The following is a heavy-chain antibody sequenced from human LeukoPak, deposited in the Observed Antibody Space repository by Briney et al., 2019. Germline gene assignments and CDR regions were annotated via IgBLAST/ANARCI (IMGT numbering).Heavy chain of an antibody. CDR1: GFIFSHYG. J-gene: IGHJ4*02. V-gene: IGHV3-33*01. Sequence: PGGSLRLSCATSGFIFSHYGMHWVRQAPDKGLERVAVIWSDGTTQFYADSVKGRFTISRDSSNTVYLQMNSLRVVDTAVYFCARDAQRGFDYSNSLQYWGQGALVTVSS. CDR3: ARDAQRGFDYSNSLQY. D-gene: IGHD4-11*01. CDR2: IWSDGTTQ.